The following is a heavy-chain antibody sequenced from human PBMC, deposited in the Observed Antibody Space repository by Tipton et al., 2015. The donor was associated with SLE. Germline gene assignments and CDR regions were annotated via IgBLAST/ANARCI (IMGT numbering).Heavy chain of an antibody. CDR3: TRVPRYNWNYIAD. V-gene: IGHV4-31*09. CDR1: GGSISTVGYY. Sequence: TLSLTCSVSGGSISTVGYYWSWNRQHPGKGLEWIGDIYHSESPNYNPSLKSRVTISIDKSKNQFSLKLTSVTAADTAVYHCTRVPRYNWNYIADWGQGTLVSVSS. D-gene: IGHD1-7*01. J-gene: IGHJ4*02. CDR2: IYHSESP.